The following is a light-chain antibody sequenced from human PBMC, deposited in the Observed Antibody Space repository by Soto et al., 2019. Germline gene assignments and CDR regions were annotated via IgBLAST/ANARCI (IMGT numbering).Light chain of an antibody. V-gene: IGKV3-20*01. Sequence: EIVLTQSPGTLSLSPGERVTLSCRASQSVTSSYLAWYQQKPGQAPRLLIYGASTRATGLPDRFSGSGSGTDFTLTISRLEPEDFAVYYCQQYNNWPPYTFGQGTKLEIK. CDR3: QQYNNWPPYT. J-gene: IGKJ2*01. CDR2: GAS. CDR1: QSVTSSY.